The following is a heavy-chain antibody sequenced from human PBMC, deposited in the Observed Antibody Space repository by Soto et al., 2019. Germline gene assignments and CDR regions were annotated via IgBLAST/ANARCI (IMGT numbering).Heavy chain of an antibody. CDR3: ARDSHSGYDLDY. CDR2: IYYSGST. Sequence: SETLSLTCTVSGGSISSYYWSWIRQPPGKGLEWIGYIYYSGSTNYNPSLKSRVTISVDTSKNQFSLKLSSVTAADTAVYYCARDSHSGYDLDYWGQGTLVTVSS. CDR1: GGSISSYY. D-gene: IGHD5-12*01. V-gene: IGHV4-59*01. J-gene: IGHJ4*02.